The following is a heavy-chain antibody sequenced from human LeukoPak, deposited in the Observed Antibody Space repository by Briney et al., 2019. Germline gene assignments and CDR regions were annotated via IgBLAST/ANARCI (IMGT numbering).Heavy chain of an antibody. J-gene: IGHJ4*02. D-gene: IGHD5-18*01. V-gene: IGHV3-23*01. CDR2: TSGSGGNT. CDR3: AKQRASYGYVFDY. CDR1: GFTFSSFA. Sequence: QPGGSLRLSCAASGFTFSSFAASWVRQAPGKGLEWVSSTSGSGGNTYYAHSVKGRFTISRDNFKNTLFLQMNSLRAEDTATYYCAKQRASYGYVFDYWGQGTLVTVSS.